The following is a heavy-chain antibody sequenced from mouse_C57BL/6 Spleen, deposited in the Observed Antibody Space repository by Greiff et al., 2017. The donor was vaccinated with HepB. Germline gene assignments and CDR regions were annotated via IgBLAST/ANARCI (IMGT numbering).Heavy chain of an antibody. J-gene: IGHJ1*03. CDR3: ARQGEYFDV. CDR1: GYTFTSYG. CDR2: IYPRSGNT. Sequence: VQLQESGAELARPGASVKLSCKASGYTFTSYGISWVKQRTGQGLEWIGEIYPRSGNTYYNEKFKGKATLTADKSSSTAYMEPRSLTSEDSAVYFCARQGEYFDVWGTGTTVTVSS. V-gene: IGHV1-81*01.